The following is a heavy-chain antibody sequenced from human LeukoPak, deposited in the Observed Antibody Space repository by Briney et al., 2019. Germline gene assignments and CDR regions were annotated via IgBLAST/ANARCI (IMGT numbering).Heavy chain of an antibody. CDR1: GYSFTSYW. D-gene: IGHD6-6*01. J-gene: IGHJ3*02. Sequence: GESLKISCKGSGYSFTSYWIGWVRPLPGKGLEWMGIIYPGDSDTRYSPSFQGRVTISADKSISTAYLQWSSLKASDTAMYYCARELEDAFDIWGQGTMVTVSS. V-gene: IGHV5-51*01. CDR3: ARELEDAFDI. CDR2: IYPGDSDT.